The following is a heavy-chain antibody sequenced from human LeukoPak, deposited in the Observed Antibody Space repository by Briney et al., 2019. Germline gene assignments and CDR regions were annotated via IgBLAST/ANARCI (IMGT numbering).Heavy chain of an antibody. V-gene: IGHV3-9*01. Sequence: PGGSLRLSCAASGFSFDDYAMHWVRHAPGKGLEWVSGISWDSGSMSYADSVKGRFTISRDNAKNSLFLQMNSLRDEDTAVYYCARDTPEYGDSPDAFDIWGRGTMVTVSS. CDR1: GFSFDDYA. D-gene: IGHD4-17*01. CDR3: ARDTPEYGDSPDAFDI. J-gene: IGHJ3*02. CDR2: ISWDSGSM.